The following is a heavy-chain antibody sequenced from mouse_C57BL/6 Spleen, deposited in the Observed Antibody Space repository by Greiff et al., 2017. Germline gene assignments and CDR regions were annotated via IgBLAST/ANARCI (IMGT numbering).Heavy chain of an antibody. CDR3: ARAYYYGSVWFAY. D-gene: IGHD1-1*01. CDR2: IDPSDSET. Sequence: QVQLQQPGAELVRPGSSVKLSCKASGYTFTSYWMHWVKQRPIQGLEWIGNIDPSDSETHYNQKFKDKATLTVDKSSSTAYMQLSSLTSEDSAVYYCARAYYYGSVWFAYWGQGTLVTVSA. CDR1: GYTFTSYW. J-gene: IGHJ3*01. V-gene: IGHV1-52*01.